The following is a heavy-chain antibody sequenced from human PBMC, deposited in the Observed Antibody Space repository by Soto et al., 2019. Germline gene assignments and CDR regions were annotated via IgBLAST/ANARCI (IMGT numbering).Heavy chain of an antibody. J-gene: IGHJ4*02. D-gene: IGHD3-10*01. V-gene: IGHV4-39*01. CDR3: VRLGDS. CDR2: VKSSGT. CDR1: GASISIDEYH. Sequence: SVTLSLTCTVSGASISIDEYHWGWIRQPAGKGLEWIGSVKSSGTYYIPSLRRRISVSVDTSNNQFILTLRSVPAADTATYYCVRLGDSWDQGALVTVSS.